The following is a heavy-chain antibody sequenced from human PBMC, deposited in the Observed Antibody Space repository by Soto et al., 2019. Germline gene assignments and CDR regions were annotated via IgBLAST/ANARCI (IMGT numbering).Heavy chain of an antibody. CDR2: INPSGGST. J-gene: IGHJ6*02. V-gene: IGHV1-46*01. CDR3: ARSQVGRPLDV. D-gene: IGHD1-26*01. Sequence: GASVKVSCKASRYTVTNFYIHCLRQAPGQVLEWMGIINPSGGSTTYPQKFQGRVTMTRDTSTSTVHMELITLRSEDTAVYYCARSQVGRPLDVWGPGTTVTVSS. CDR1: RYTVTNFY.